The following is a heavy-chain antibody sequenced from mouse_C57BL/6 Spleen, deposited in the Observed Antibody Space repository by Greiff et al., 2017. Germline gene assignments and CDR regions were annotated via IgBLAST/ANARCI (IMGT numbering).Heavy chain of an antibody. V-gene: IGHV1-4*01. CDR2: INPSRGYT. J-gene: IGHJ2*01. Sequence: QVQLKESGAELARPGASVKMSCKASGYTFTSYTMQWGKQRPGQGLEWVGYINPSRGYTKYNQKFKDKATLTAEKSSSTAYMQLSSLTSEDSAVYYCARITTVVATDYFDYWGQGTTLTVSS. CDR1: GYTFTSYT. CDR3: ARITTVVATDYFDY. D-gene: IGHD1-1*01.